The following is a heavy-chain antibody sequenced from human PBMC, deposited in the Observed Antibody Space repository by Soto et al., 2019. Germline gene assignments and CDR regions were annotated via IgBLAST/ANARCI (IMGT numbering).Heavy chain of an antibody. V-gene: IGHV4-39*01. CDR2: IYYSGST. CDR1: GGSISSSSYY. Sequence: QLQLQESGPGLVKPSETLSLTCTVSGGSISSSSYYWGWIRQPPGQGLEWIGSIYYSGSTYYNPSLKSRVTISVDTSKYQVSVKLSSVTAADSAVYYFASGICFGEKEERSHIDYWGQGTLVTVSS. J-gene: IGHJ4*02. D-gene: IGHD3-10*01. CDR3: ASGICFGEKEERSHIDY.